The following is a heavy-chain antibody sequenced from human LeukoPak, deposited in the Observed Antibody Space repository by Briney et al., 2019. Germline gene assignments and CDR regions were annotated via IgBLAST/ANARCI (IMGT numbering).Heavy chain of an antibody. D-gene: IGHD4-17*01. CDR2: IYTSGST. Sequence: RPSETLSLTCTVSGGSISSYYWSWIRQPAGKGLEWIGRIYTSGSTNYNPSLKSRVTMSVDTSKNQFSLKLSSVTAADTAVYYCARDVGDYSSDWFDPWGQGTLVTVSS. V-gene: IGHV4-4*07. CDR1: GGSISSYY. J-gene: IGHJ5*02. CDR3: ARDVGDYSSDWFDP.